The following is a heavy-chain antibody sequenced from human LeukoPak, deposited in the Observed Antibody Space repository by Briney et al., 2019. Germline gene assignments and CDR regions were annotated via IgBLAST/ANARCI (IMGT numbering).Heavy chain of an antibody. CDR2: IRYDGSDK. V-gene: IGHV3-30*02. CDR3: AKDSYYCSDNCPQYYYMDV. J-gene: IGHJ6*03. Sequence: GGSLRLSCAASGFIFSGHGMHWVRQAPGKGLEWVAFIRYDGSDKYYADSVKGRFTISRDNSENTLYLQMSSLRPEDTAVYYCAKDSYYCSDNCPQYYYMDVWGKGTTVTVSS. CDR1: GFIFSGHG. D-gene: IGHD2-15*01.